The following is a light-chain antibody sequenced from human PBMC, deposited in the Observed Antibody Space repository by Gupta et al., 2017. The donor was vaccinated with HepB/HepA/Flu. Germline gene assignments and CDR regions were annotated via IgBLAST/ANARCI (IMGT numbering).Light chain of an antibody. V-gene: IGLV1-47*02. CDR1: SSNIGNDN. J-gene: IGLJ1*01. Sequence: QPVLTKPPTASGTPGQRVTISCSGSSSNIGNDNAYWYQQRPGTAPKLLIYNDNQRPSGVPDRFSGSKSGTTASLAISGLRAEDEADYYCVGWDDSLSGYVFGAGTKVTVL. CDR3: VGWDDSLSGYV. CDR2: NDN.